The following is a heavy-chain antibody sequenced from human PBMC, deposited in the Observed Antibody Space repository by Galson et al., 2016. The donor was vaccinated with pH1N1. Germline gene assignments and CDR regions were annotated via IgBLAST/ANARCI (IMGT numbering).Heavy chain of an antibody. V-gene: IGHV3-74*01. J-gene: IGHJ4*02. CDR1: GFPFSDYW. D-gene: IGHD2-15*01. CDR2: IDHDGRGT. Sequence: SLRLSCAASGFPFSDYWMHWVRQAPGKGLVWVARIDHDGRGTSHADSVRGRFAISRDNAGNMLYLQMNSLRTDDTAVYYCARNWWGIDYWGQGALVTVSS. CDR3: ARNWWGIDY.